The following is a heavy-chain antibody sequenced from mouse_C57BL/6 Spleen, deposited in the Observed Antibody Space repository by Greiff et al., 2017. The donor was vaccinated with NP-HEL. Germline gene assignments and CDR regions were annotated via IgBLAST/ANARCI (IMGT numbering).Heavy chain of an antibody. CDR3: ARLGTTVGYFDY. V-gene: IGHV5-9*01. CDR1: GFTFSSYT. CDR2: ISGGGGNT. D-gene: IGHD1-1*01. Sequence: EVQGVESGGGLVKPGGSLKLSCAASGFTFSSYTMSWVRQTPEKRLEWVATISGGGGNTYYPDSVKGRFTISRDNAKNTLYLQMSSLRSEDTALYYGARLGTTVGYFDYWGQGTTLTVSS. J-gene: IGHJ2*01.